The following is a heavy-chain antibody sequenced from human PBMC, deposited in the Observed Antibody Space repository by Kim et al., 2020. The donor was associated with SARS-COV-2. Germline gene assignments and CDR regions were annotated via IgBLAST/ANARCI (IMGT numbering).Heavy chain of an antibody. CDR3: ARGVALGF. J-gene: IGHJ4*02. CDR1: GFTFSTYW. Sequence: GGSLRLSCAASGFTFSTYWMSWVRQAPGKGLEWVANIKEDGSERYYVDSVKGRFTITRDNAKKSLYLHMNSLTAEDTAVYYCARGVALGFWGQGTLDT. V-gene: IGHV3-7*03. CDR2: IKEDGSER. D-gene: IGHD3-16*01.